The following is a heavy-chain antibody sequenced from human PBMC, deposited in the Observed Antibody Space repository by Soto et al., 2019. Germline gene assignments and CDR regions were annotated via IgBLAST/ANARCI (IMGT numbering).Heavy chain of an antibody. J-gene: IGHJ6*02. CDR1: GYTFTSYY. CDR3: ARDNAGSTSPYYYYGMDV. Sequence: QVQLVQSGAEVKKPGASVKVSCKASGYTFTSYYMHWVRQAPGQGLEWMGIINPSGGSTSYAQKFQGRVTMTRDTSTSKVYMELSSLRSEDTAVYYCARDNAGSTSPYYYYGMDVWGQGTTVTVSS. CDR2: INPSGGST. D-gene: IGHD1-7*01. V-gene: IGHV1-46*01.